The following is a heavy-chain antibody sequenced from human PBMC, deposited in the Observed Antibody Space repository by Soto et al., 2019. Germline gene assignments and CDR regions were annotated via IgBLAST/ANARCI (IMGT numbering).Heavy chain of an antibody. D-gene: IGHD1-7*01. Sequence: SETLSLTCAVYGGSFSGYYLSWIRQTPGKGLEWIGEINHSGNTNYNPSLKSRVTISADTSKNQFSLKLTSVTAADRAVYYCARGGSGTYYSFDYWGQGTLVTVSS. V-gene: IGHV4-34*01. CDR1: GGSFSGYY. CDR2: INHSGNT. J-gene: IGHJ4*02. CDR3: ARGGSGTYYSFDY.